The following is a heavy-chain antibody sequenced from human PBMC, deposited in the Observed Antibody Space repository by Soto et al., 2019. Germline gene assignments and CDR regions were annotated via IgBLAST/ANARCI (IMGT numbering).Heavy chain of an antibody. CDR2: ISGSSNTI. D-gene: IGHD3-10*01. Sequence: SGFTLSTYSLNWVRQAPRKGLEWLSYISGSSNTIYYADSVKGRFTISRDNAKNSLYLQMNSLRDEDTAVYFCARGFDLQYGMDVWGQGTTVTVSS. CDR1: GFTLSTYS. J-gene: IGHJ6*02. CDR3: ARGFDLQYGMDV. V-gene: IGHV3-48*02.